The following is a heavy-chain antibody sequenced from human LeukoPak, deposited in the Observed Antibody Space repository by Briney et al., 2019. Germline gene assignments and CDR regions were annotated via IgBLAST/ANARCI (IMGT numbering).Heavy chain of an antibody. V-gene: IGHV4-61*02. CDR2: IYTSGST. J-gene: IGHJ4*02. Sequence: PSETLSLTCTVSGGSISSGSYYWSWIRQPAGKGLEWIGRIYTSGSTNYNPSLKSRVTISVDTSKNQFSLKLSSVTAADTAVYYCARSKTPWDIVVVSPAGSFDYWGQGTLVTVSS. CDR1: GGSISSGSYY. CDR3: ARSKTPWDIVVVSPAGSFDY. D-gene: IGHD2-15*01.